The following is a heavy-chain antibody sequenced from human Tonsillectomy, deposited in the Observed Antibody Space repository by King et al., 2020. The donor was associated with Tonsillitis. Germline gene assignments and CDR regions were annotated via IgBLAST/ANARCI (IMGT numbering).Heavy chain of an antibody. Sequence: LVESGGGLVQPGGSLRLSCAASGFAFSSYAMSWVRQAPGKGLEWVSVIFSGGSSTYYADSVKGRFTISRDDSDNTLYLKMNSLRAEDTALYYCANAPVSRSKPYFDYWGQGTLVTVSS. CDR1: GFAFSSYA. V-gene: IGHV3-23*03. J-gene: IGHJ4*02. CDR3: ANAPVSRSKPYFDY. CDR2: IFSGGSST.